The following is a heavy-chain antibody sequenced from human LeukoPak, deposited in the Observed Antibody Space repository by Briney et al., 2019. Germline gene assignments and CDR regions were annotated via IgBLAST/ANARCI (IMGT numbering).Heavy chain of an antibody. CDR3: ARGHVDTAMVKFDY. CDR1: GYTFTNYY. J-gene: IGHJ4*02. V-gene: IGHV1-46*01. Sequence: ASVKVSCKASGYTFTNYYLHWMREAPGHGLEWMGIINPSGGSTSYAQKFQGRVTMTRDTSTSTVYMELSSLRSEDTAVYYCARGHVDTAMVKFDYWGQGTLVTVSS. CDR2: INPSGGST. D-gene: IGHD5-18*01.